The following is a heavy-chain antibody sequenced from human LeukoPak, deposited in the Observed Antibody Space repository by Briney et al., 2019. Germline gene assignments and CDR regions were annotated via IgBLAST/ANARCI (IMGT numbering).Heavy chain of an antibody. D-gene: IGHD1-14*01. Sequence: PGGSLRLSCAASRFTFNNYAMNWVRQAPGKGLEWVSAISGSGGSTYYADSVKGRFTISRDNSKNTLYLQMNSLGAEDTAVYYCAKPARTDYADYWGQGTLVTVSS. J-gene: IGHJ4*02. CDR3: AKPARTDYADY. V-gene: IGHV3-23*01. CDR2: ISGSGGST. CDR1: RFTFNNYA.